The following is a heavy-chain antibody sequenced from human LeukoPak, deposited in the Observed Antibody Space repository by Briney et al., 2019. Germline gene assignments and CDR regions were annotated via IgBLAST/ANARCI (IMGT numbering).Heavy chain of an antibody. J-gene: IGHJ4*02. CDR3: ARDGTSTDDY. D-gene: IGHD2-2*01. CDR1: GYTFSNFG. CDR2: ISGNNDNP. V-gene: IGHV1-18*01. Sequence: ASVNVSCTASGYTFSNFGISWVRQAPGQGLEWMGWISGNNDNPNYGQKFQGRLTVTTDSSTNTAYMELRNLRSDDTAAYYCARDGTSTDDYWGQGTLVTVSS.